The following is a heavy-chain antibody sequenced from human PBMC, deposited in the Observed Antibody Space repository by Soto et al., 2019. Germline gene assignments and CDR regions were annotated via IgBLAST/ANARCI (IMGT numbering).Heavy chain of an antibody. V-gene: IGHV3-30*18. D-gene: IGHD1-26*01. CDR2: IPYDGSNK. J-gene: IGHJ4*02. Sequence: GGSLRLSCAASGFTFSYYGIHWVRQAPGKGLEWVAVIPYDGSNKDYADSVKGRFTISRDNSKNTLYLQMNSLRAEDTAVYYCAKDARGSSGSYYGFDNWGQGTLVTVSS. CDR3: AKDARGSSGSYYGFDN. CDR1: GFTFSYYG.